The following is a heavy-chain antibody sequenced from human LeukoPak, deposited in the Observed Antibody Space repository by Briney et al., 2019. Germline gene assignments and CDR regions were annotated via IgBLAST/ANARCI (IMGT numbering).Heavy chain of an antibody. CDR1: GFTFSSYW. D-gene: IGHD3-22*01. CDR2: IKQDGSEK. J-gene: IGHJ4*02. V-gene: IGHV3-7*01. CDR3: AREVAMIVVVTAALDY. Sequence: NPGGSLRLSCAASGFTFSSYWMSWVRQAPGKGLEWVANIKQDGSEKYFVDSVKGRFTISRDNAKNSLYLQMNSLRAEDTAVYYCAREVAMIVVVTAALDYWGQGTLVTDSS.